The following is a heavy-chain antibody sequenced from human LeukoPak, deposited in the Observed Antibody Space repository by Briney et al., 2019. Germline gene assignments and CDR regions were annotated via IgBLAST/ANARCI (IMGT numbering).Heavy chain of an antibody. J-gene: IGHJ4*02. V-gene: IGHV3-9*01. CDR2: ISWNSGSI. Sequence: GGSLRLSCAASGFTFDDYAMHWVRQAPGKGLEWVSGISWNSGSIGYADSVKGRFTISRDNSKNTLYLQMNSLRAEDTAVYYCARDRELIVVVPAALLRWGQGTLVTVSS. CDR3: ARDRELIVVVPAALLR. CDR1: GFTFDDYA. D-gene: IGHD2-2*01.